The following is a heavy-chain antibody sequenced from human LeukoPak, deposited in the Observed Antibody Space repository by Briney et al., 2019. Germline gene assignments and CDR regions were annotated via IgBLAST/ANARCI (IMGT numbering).Heavy chain of an antibody. CDR3: AREHHYDFWSGYPYYFDY. CDR1: GFTFSSYA. J-gene: IGHJ4*02. V-gene: IGHV3-30-3*01. D-gene: IGHD3-3*01. CDR2: ISYDGSNK. Sequence: GGSLRLSCAASGFTFSSYAMHWVRQAPGKGLEWVAVISYDGSNKYYADSVKGRFTISRDNSKNTLYLQMNSLRAEDTAVYYCAREHHYDFWSGYPYYFDYWGQGTLVTVSS.